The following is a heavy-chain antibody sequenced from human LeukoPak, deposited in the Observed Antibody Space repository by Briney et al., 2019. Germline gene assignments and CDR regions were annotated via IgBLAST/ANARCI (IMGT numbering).Heavy chain of an antibody. D-gene: IGHD6-13*01. Sequence: ASVKVSCKASGGTFSSYAISWVRQAPGQGLEWMGGIIPIFGTANYAQKFQGRVTITADKSISTAYLQWSSLKASDTAMYYCARINAGYSSSWFDYWGQGTLVTVSS. J-gene: IGHJ4*02. CDR1: GGTFSSYA. CDR2: IIPIFGTA. CDR3: ARINAGYSSSWFDY. V-gene: IGHV1-69*06.